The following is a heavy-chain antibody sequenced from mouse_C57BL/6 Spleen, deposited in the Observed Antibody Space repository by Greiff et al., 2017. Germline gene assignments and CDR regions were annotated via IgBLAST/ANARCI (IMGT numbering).Heavy chain of an antibody. V-gene: IGHV1-59*01. CDR1: GYNINSYW. CDR3: AKVGYYARDY. J-gene: IGHJ4*01. Sequence: VQLQQPGAELVRPGTSVKLSCKASGYNINSYWMHWVKQRPGQGLEWIGVIDPYASYTNYNQKFKVKATLTVDTSSSTAYMQLSSLTSEDAAVYYCAKVGYYARDYWGQGTSVTVSS. D-gene: IGHD1-3*01. CDR2: IDPYASYT.